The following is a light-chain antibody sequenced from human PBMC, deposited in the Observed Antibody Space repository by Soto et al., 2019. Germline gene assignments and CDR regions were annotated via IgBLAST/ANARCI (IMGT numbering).Light chain of an antibody. CDR1: QSVSSGH. J-gene: IGKJ1*01. CDR2: GAS. CDR3: QQYGSSPRT. V-gene: IGKV3-20*01. Sequence: DIVLTQSPGTLSLSPGERASLSCRASQSVSSGHLAWYQHKPGQAPRLLIYGASSRATGFPDRFSGSGSGTDFTLTISRLEPEDFAVYYCQQYGSSPRTFGQGTKVDIK.